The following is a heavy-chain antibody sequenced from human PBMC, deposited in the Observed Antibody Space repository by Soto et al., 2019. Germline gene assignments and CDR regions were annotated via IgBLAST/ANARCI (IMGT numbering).Heavy chain of an antibody. D-gene: IGHD2-15*01. J-gene: IGHJ6*02. CDR1: GYSFTSYC. V-gene: IGHV5-51*01. CDR3: GGPKVTGRWYYGMDV. CDR2: IYPGDSDT. Sequence: PGESLKLSCKGSGYSFTSYCIGWVRQMPGKGLECMGIIYPGDSDTRYSPSFQGQVTISADKSISTAYLQWSSLKASDTAVYYCGGPKVTGRWYYGMDVWGQGTRVTVSS.